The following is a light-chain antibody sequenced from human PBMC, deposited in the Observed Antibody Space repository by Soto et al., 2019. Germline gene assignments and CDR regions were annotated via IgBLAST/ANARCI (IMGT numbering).Light chain of an antibody. CDR1: QGVNRN. J-gene: IGKJ4*01. V-gene: IGKV3-11*01. CDR2: DAS. Sequence: EVVMTQSPATLSVSPGERATLSCRASQGVNRNLAWYQQRPGQAPRLVIYDASNRAPGIPDRFSGSGSGTDFTLTISSLEPEDFAVYYCLQRTNWPLSFGGGTKVDIK. CDR3: LQRTNWPLS.